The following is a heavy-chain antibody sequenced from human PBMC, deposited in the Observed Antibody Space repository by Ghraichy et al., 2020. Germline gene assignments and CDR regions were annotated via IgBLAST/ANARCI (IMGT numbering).Heavy chain of an antibody. D-gene: IGHD2-15*01. J-gene: IGHJ4*02. V-gene: IGHV3-23*01. CDR2: ISGSGGST. CDR1: GFTFSSYA. CDR3: AKAGGKYCSGGSCYPLYFDY. Sequence: GGSLRLSCAASGFTFSSYAMSWVRQAPGKGLEWVSAISGSGGSTYYADSVKGRFTISRDNSKNTLYLQMNSLRAEDTAVYYCAKAGGKYCSGGSCYPLYFDYWGQGTLVTVSS.